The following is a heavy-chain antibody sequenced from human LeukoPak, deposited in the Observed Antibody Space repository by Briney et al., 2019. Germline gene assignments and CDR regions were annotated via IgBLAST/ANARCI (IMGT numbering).Heavy chain of an antibody. V-gene: IGHV4-34*01. D-gene: IGHD3-10*01. J-gene: IGHJ4*02. CDR1: GGSFSGYY. CDR2: INHSGST. Sequence: KPSETLSLTCAVYGGSFSGYYWSWLRQPPGKGLEWIGEINHSGSTNYNPSLKSRVTISVDTSKNQFSLKLSSVTAADTAVYYCARGLRNYYGSGSYFEPFDYWGQGTLVTVSS. CDR3: ARGLRNYYGSGSYFEPFDY.